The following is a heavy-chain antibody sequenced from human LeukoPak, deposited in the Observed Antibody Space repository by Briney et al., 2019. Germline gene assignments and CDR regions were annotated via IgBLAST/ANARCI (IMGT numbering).Heavy chain of an antibody. Sequence: PGRSLRLSCAASGSTFDDYAMHWVRQAPGKGLEWVSSISWNSGRMDYADSVKGRFTISRDNAKNSLYLQMNSLRVEDMALYYCAKDVNYSPSGTFDYWGQGTLVTVSS. CDR2: ISWNSGRM. CDR1: GSTFDDYA. D-gene: IGHD3-10*01. CDR3: AKDVNYSPSGTFDY. V-gene: IGHV3-9*03. J-gene: IGHJ4*02.